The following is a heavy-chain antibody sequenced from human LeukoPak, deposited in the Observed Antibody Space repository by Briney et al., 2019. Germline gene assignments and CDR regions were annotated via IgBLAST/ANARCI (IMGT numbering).Heavy chain of an antibody. CDR1: TFTFSNYG. CDR2: IRYDGTNK. V-gene: IGHV3-30*02. CDR3: ARDDGSGSYYSDY. Sequence: GGSLRLSCAASTFTFSNYGMHWVRQAPHKGLEWVAFIRYDGTNKYYADSVKGRFTISRDNSKNTLYLQMNSLRPEDTSVYYCARDDGSGSYYSDYWGQGTLVTVSS. D-gene: IGHD3-10*01. J-gene: IGHJ4*02.